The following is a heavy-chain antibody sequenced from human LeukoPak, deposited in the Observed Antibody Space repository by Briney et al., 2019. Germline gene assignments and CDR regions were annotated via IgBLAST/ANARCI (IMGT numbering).Heavy chain of an antibody. Sequence: SETLSLTCTVSGGSISSYYWSWIRQPPGKGLEWIGYIYYSGSTNYNPSLKSRVTISVDTSKNQFSLKLSSVTAADTAVYYCARHADGDGWLLPESVGFDYWGQGTLVTVSS. CDR3: ARHADGDGWLLPESVGFDY. CDR2: IYYSGST. V-gene: IGHV4-59*08. D-gene: IGHD3-22*01. J-gene: IGHJ4*02. CDR1: GGSISSYY.